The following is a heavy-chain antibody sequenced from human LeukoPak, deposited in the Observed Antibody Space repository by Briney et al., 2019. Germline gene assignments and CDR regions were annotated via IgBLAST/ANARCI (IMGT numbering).Heavy chain of an antibody. V-gene: IGHV1-69*06. D-gene: IGHD3-10*01. CDR3: ARASTDYYGSGSYYYYYYYYGMDV. CDR2: IIPIFGTA. Sequence: ASVKVSCKASGGTFSSYAISWVRQAPGQGLEWMGGIIPIFGTANYAQKLQGRVTITADKSTSTAYMELSSLRSEDTAVYYCARASTDYYGSGSYYYYYYYYGMDVRGKGTTVTVSS. J-gene: IGHJ6*04. CDR1: GGTFSSYA.